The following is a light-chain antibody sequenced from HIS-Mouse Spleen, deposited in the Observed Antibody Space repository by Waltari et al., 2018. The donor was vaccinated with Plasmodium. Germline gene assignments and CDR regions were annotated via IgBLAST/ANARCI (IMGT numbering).Light chain of an antibody. V-gene: IGLV3-10*01. CDR2: EDS. CDR3: YSTDSSGNHRV. CDR1: ALPKKY. Sequence: SYELTQPPSVSVSPGQTARITCSGDALPKKYAYWYQQKSGQAPGLVIYEDSKRPSGIPGRFSGDSSGTMATLTISGAQVEDEADYNCYSTDSSGNHRVFGGGTKLTVL. J-gene: IGLJ3*02.